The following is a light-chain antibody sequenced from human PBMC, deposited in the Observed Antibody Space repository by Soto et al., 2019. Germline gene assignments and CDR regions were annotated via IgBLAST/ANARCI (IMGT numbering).Light chain of an antibody. CDR3: QQFRSWPVT. V-gene: IGKV3-15*01. Sequence: EIVMTQFPATLSVSTWERVALSCRASQSLITNLVWYQQKPGQAPRLLIYDASTGATVIPARFSGSGSGTDFTLTISSLQSEDVAVYYCQQFRSWPVTFGGGTKVEI. J-gene: IGKJ4*01. CDR2: DAS. CDR1: QSLITN.